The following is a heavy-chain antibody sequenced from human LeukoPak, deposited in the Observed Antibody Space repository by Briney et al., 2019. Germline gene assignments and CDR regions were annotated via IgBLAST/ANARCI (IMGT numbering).Heavy chain of an antibody. CDR1: GYTFTGYY. D-gene: IGHD3-22*01. J-gene: IGHJ4*02. CDR2: INPNSGGT. V-gene: IGHV1-2*02. Sequence: ASVKVSCKASGYTFTGYYMHWVRQAPGQGLEWMGWINPNSGGTNYAQKFQGRVTMTRDTSISTAYMELSRLRSDDTAVYYCATTNTYHYDSSGYFYWGQGTLVTVSS. CDR3: ATTNTYHYDSSGYFY.